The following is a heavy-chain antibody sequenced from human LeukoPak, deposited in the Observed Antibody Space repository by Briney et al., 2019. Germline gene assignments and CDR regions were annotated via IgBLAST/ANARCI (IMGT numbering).Heavy chain of an antibody. CDR3: AKESILTGYVEC. J-gene: IGHJ4*02. Sequence: PGGSLRLSCAASGFTFSSYAMSWVRQAPGKGLEWVSPISRTGTTYYADSMKGRFTSSRDNSKNTLYLQMNSLRAEDTAIYYCAKESILTGYVECWGQGTLVTVSS. CDR1: GFTFSSYA. CDR2: ISRTGTT. D-gene: IGHD3-9*01. V-gene: IGHV3-23*01.